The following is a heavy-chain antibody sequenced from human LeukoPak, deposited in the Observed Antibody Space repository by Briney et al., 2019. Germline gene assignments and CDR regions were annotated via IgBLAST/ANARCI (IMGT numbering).Heavy chain of an antibody. V-gene: IGHV1-3*01. CDR1: GYTFTSYA. Sequence: ASVKVSCAASGYTFTSYAMHWVRQAPGQRLEWMGWINAGNGNTKYSRKFQGRVTITRDTSASTAYMELSSLRSEDTAVYYCARDRTYNWFDPWGQGTLVTVSS. CDR2: INAGNGNT. J-gene: IGHJ5*02. CDR3: ARDRTYNWFDP.